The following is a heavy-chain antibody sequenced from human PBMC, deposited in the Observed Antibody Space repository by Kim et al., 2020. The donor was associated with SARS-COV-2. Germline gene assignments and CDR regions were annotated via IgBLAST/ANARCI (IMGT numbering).Heavy chain of an antibody. CDR3: VKDFHSGTYRYFDY. CDR2: ISNDGGNT. CDR1: GFNFRNFA. Sequence: GGSLRLSCLASGFNFRNFAMHWVRQAPGKGLASVSSISNDGGNTCYADSVKSRLTISRDNSKNTLYLQMSSLRPEGTAVYYCVKDFHSGTYRYFDYWGQGTRMTVSS. D-gene: IGHD1-26*01. J-gene: IGHJ4*02. V-gene: IGHV3-64D*06.